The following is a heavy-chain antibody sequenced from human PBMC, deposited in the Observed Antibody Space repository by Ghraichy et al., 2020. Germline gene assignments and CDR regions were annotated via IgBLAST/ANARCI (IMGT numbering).Heavy chain of an antibody. CDR3: ASAGDMGGDSPLVVGFSVDDYYYYGMDV. V-gene: IGHV1-69*01. CDR2: IIPIFGTA. Sequence: VKVSCKASGGTFSSYAISWVRQAPGQGLEWMGGIIPIFGTANYAQKFQGRVTITADESTSTAYMELSSLRSEDTAVYYCASAGDMGGDSPLVVGFSVDDYYYYGMDVWGQGTTVTVSS. D-gene: IGHD2-15*01. J-gene: IGHJ6*02. CDR1: GGTFSSYA.